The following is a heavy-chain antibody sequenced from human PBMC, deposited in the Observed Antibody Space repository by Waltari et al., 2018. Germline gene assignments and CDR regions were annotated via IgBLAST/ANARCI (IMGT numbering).Heavy chain of an antibody. V-gene: IGHV4-4*07. CDR2: IYTSGST. Sequence: QVQLQESGPGLVKPSETLSLTCTVSGGSLRSSYLTWIRQPAGKGLEWIGRIYTSGSTNYNPSLKSRVTMSVDTSKNQCSLKLSSVTAADTAVYYCARLMVRGVRYYYGMDVWGQGTTVTVSS. J-gene: IGHJ6*02. CDR3: ARLMVRGVRYYYGMDV. D-gene: IGHD3-10*01. CDR1: GGSLRSSY.